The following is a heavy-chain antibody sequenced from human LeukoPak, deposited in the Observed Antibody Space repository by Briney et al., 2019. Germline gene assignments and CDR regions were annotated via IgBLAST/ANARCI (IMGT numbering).Heavy chain of an antibody. J-gene: IGHJ3*02. CDR1: GGSISSSSYY. V-gene: IGHV4-39*07. D-gene: IGHD1-26*01. CDR2: IYYSGST. Sequence: PSEILSLTCTVSGGSISSSSYYWGWIRQPPGKGLEWIGSIYYSGSTYYNPSLKSRVTISVDTSKNQFSLKLSSVTAADTAVYYCARPRLGATPFDAFDIWGQGTMVTVSS. CDR3: ARPRLGATPFDAFDI.